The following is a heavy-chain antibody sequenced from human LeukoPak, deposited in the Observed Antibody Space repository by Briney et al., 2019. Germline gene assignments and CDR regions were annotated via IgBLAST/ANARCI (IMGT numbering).Heavy chain of an antibody. J-gene: IGHJ4*02. CDR2: INPSGGST. V-gene: IGHV1-46*01. Sequence: GASVKVSCKASGYTFTSYYMHWVRQAPGQGLEWMGIINPSGGSTSYAQKFQGRVTMTRDTSTSTVYMELSSLRPEDTAVYYCARDGPEEMATITGLGFDYWGQGTLVTASS. CDR3: ARDGPEEMATITGLGFDY. D-gene: IGHD5-24*01. CDR1: GYTFTSYY.